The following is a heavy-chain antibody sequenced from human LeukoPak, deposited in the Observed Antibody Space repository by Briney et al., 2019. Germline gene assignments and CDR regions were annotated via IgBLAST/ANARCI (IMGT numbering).Heavy chain of an antibody. Sequence: ASVKVSCKASGYTFTSYYMDWVRQAPGQGLEWMGIINPSGGSTSYAQKFQGRVTMTRGTSTSTVYMELSSLRSEDTAVYYCARDGHCSSTSCYRLYFDYWGQGTLVTVSS. CDR2: INPSGGST. CDR1: GYTFTSYY. CDR3: ARDGHCSSTSCYRLYFDY. V-gene: IGHV1-46*03. D-gene: IGHD2-2*02. J-gene: IGHJ4*02.